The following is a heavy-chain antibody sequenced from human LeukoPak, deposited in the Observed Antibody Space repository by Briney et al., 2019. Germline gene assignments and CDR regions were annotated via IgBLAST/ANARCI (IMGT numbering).Heavy chain of an antibody. CDR1: GGSFSGYH. J-gene: IGHJ4*02. CDR3: AIDYGGNAGGDY. V-gene: IGHV4-34*01. Sequence: SETLSLTCAVYGGSFSGYHWSWIRQPPGKGLEWIGEINHSEGTNYNPSLKSRVTISVDTSKNQFSLKLSSVTAADTAVYYCAIDYGGNAGGDYWGQGTLVTVSS. CDR2: INHSEGT. D-gene: IGHD4-23*01.